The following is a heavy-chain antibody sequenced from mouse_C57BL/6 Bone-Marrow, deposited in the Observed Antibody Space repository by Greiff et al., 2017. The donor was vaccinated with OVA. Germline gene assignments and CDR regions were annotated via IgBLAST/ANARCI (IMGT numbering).Heavy chain of an antibody. Sequence: EVKLVESGGDLVKPGGSLKLSCAASGFTFSSYGMSWVRQTPDKRLEWVATISSGGSYTYYPDSVKGRFTISRDNAKNTLYLQMSSLKSEDTAMYYCARRGGVPFDYCGQGTTLTVSS. CDR2: ISSGGSYT. J-gene: IGHJ2*01. D-gene: IGHD1-1*02. CDR1: GFTFSSYG. V-gene: IGHV5-6*02. CDR3: ARRGGVPFDY.